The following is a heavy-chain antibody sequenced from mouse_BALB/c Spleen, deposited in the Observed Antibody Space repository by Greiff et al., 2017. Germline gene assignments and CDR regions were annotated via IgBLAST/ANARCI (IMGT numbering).Heavy chain of an antibody. V-gene: IGHV5-17*02. CDR2: ISSGSSTI. J-gene: IGHJ4*01. CDR3: ARSYGSRYYYAMDY. D-gene: IGHD1-1*01. Sequence: EVQLVESGGGLVQPGGSRKLSCAASGFTFSSFGMHWVRQAPEKGLEWVAYISSGSSTIYYADTVKGRFTISRDNPKNTLFLQMTSLRSEDTAMYYCARSYGSRYYYAMDYWGQGTSVTVSS. CDR1: GFTFSSFG.